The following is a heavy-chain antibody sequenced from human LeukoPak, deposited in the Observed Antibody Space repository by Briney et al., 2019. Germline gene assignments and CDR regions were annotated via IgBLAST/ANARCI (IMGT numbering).Heavy chain of an antibody. CDR1: GFTFSSYG. CDR3: ARDPSEASHPYYFDY. Sequence: PGGSLRLSCAASGFTFSSYGMSWVRQAPGKGLEWVSSISSSGTYIYYTDSVKGRFTISRDNAKNSLYLQMNSLRDEDTALYYCARDPSEASHPYYFDYWGQGTLVTVSS. J-gene: IGHJ4*01. CDR2: ISSSGTYI. V-gene: IGHV3-21*03.